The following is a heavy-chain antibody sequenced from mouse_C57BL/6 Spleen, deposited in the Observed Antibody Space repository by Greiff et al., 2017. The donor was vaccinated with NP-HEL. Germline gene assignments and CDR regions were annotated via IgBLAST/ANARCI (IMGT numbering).Heavy chain of an antibody. J-gene: IGHJ2*01. V-gene: IGHV1-9*01. CDR2: ILPGSGST. D-gene: IGHD1-1*01. CDR3: ARRSFNYYGSSYFDD. Sequence: QVQLQQSGAELMKPGASVKLSCKATGYTFTGYWIEWVKQRPGHGLEWIGEILPGSGSTNYNAKFKGKATLTADTSSNTAYMQLSSLTTEDSAIYYCARRSFNYYGSSYFDDWGQGTTLTVSS. CDR1: GYTFTGYW.